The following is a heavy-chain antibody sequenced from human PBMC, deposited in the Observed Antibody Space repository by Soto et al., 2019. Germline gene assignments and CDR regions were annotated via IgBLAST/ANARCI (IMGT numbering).Heavy chain of an antibody. D-gene: IGHD3-10*01. Sequence: SETLSLTCAVYGGSFSDFYWTWIRQPPGKGLEWIGEINHSGSTNYNPSLKSRVAISVDTSKNQFSLNLTSVTAADTAVYYCGPRGAGAAPGGYWGEETLFT. CDR2: INHSGST. CDR1: GGSFSDFY. V-gene: IGHV4-34*01. CDR3: GPRGAGAAPGGY. J-gene: IGHJ4*02.